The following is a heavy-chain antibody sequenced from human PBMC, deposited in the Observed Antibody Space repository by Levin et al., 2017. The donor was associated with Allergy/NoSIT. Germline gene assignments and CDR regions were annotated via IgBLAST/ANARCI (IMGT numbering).Heavy chain of an antibody. V-gene: IGHV1-8*01. CDR3: ARALGDGYNNKYFHH. J-gene: IGHJ1*01. D-gene: IGHD5-24*01. CDR1: GYTFTSYD. Sequence: ASVKVSCKASGYTFTSYDINWVRQATGQGLEWMGWMNPNSGNTGYAQKFQGRITMTRNTSISTAYMELGSLRSEDTAVYYCARALGDGYNNKYFHHWGQGTLVTVSS. CDR2: MNPNSGNT.